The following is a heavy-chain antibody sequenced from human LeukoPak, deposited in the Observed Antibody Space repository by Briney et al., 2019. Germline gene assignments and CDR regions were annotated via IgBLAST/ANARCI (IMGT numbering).Heavy chain of an antibody. CDR1: GFSFSNYG. CDR2: ISDST. J-gene: IGHJ4*02. Sequence: GGSLRLSCAAPGFSFSNYGMSWVRQAPGEGLEWVSAISDSTWYADSVKGRFTISRDNSNNTLFLQMNSLRVEDTAVYYCAKDLSASSWYYFDHWGQGTLVTVSS. D-gene: IGHD6-13*01. CDR3: AKDLSASSWYYFDH. V-gene: IGHV3-23*01.